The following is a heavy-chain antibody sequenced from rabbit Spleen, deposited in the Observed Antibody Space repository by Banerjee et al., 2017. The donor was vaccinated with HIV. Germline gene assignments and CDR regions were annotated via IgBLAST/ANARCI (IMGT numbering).Heavy chain of an antibody. Sequence: QSLEESGGDLVKPGASLTLTCTASGVSFSSTYYMCWVRQAPGKGLEWIACIDSGSSGFTYFASWAKGRFTISKTSSTTVTLQMTSLTAADTATYFCARDSGSSFSSYGMDLWAQGPSSPS. CDR1: GVSFSSTYY. J-gene: IGHJ6*01. CDR3: ARDSGSSFSSYGMDL. V-gene: IGHV1S40*01. CDR2: IDSGSSGFT. D-gene: IGHD8-1*01.